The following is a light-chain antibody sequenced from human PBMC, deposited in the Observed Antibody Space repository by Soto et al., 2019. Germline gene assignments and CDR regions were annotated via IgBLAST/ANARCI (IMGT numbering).Light chain of an antibody. V-gene: IGKV1-6*01. CDR3: LHDQNYQRT. CDR1: QGISND. Sequence: AIQMTQSPSSLSAFVGDRVTITCRARQGISNDLGWYQQRPGKAHKLLIYDASTLQSGVPSRFSGSVSGTDFSLTISSVQPEDLATYYCLHDQNYQRTFVHGTKVEIK. CDR2: DAS. J-gene: IGKJ1*01.